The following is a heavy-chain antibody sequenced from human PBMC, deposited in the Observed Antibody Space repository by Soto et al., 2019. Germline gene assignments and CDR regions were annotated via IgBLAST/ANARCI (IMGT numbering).Heavy chain of an antibody. CDR1: GFTFSSYA. Sequence: QVQLVESGGGVVQPGRSLRLSCAASGFTFSSYAMHWVRQAPGKGLEWVAVISYDGSNKYYADSVKGRFTFSRDNSKNTLSLQMNSLRGEDTAVYYCARAWGQQLAPYYCYGMDVWGRGTTVTVSS. CDR2: ISYDGSNK. D-gene: IGHD6-13*01. J-gene: IGHJ6*02. V-gene: IGHV3-30-3*01. CDR3: ARAWGQQLAPYYCYGMDV.